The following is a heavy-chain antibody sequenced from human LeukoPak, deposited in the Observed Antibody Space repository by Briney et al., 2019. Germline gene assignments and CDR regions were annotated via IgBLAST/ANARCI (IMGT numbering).Heavy chain of an antibody. D-gene: IGHD6-13*01. V-gene: IGHV4-34*01. CDR1: GGSFSGYY. J-gene: IGHJ6*03. Sequence: SETLSLTCAVYGGSFSGYYWSWIRQPPGKGLEWIGSIYYSGSTYYNPSLKSRVTISVDTSKNQFSLKLSSVTAADTAVYYCARHVDGAAAGYYYYYYMDVWGKGTTVTVSS. CDR3: ARHVDGAAAGYYYYYYMDV. CDR2: IYYSGST.